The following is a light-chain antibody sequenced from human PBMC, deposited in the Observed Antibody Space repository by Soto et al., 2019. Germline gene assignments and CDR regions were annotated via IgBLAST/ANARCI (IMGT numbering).Light chain of an antibody. CDR1: QSVSSSY. V-gene: IGKV3-20*01. CDR3: QQYGSSLLFT. CDR2: GAS. J-gene: IGKJ3*01. Sequence: EIVLTQSPGTLSLSPGERATLSCRASQSVSSSYLAWYQQKPGQAPRLLIYGASSRATGIPDRFSGSGSGTDFTLTLSRLEPEDFAGYYCQQYGSSLLFTFGPGTKVDIK.